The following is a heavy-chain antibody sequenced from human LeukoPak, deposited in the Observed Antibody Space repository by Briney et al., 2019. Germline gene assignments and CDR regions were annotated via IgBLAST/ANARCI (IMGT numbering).Heavy chain of an antibody. V-gene: IGHV4-39*01. Sequence: SETLSLTCTVSGGSISSSSYYWGWIRQPPGKGLEWIGSIYYSGSTYYNPSLKSRVTISVDTSKNQFSLKLSSVTAADTAVYYCARLTKNDSGSFRFGKKKRGYMDVWGKGTTVTTSS. CDR2: IYYSGST. CDR3: ARLTKNDSGSFRFGKKKRGYMDV. CDR1: GGSISSSSYY. D-gene: IGHD3-10*01. J-gene: IGHJ6*03.